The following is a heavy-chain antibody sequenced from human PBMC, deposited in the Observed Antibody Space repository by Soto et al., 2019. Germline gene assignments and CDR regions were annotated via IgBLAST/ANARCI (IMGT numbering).Heavy chain of an antibody. CDR1: GGSISNYY. CDR3: ARHSFVDTTMVYFDY. J-gene: IGHJ4*02. CDR2: IYYSGST. D-gene: IGHD5-18*01. Sequence: XXTLSLACTVSGGSISNYYWPWIPHPPGKKLEWIGYIYYSGSTNYNPSLKSRVTISVDTSKNQFSLKLYSVTNADTAMYYCARHSFVDTTMVYFDYWGQGTLVTVSS. V-gene: IGHV4-59*01.